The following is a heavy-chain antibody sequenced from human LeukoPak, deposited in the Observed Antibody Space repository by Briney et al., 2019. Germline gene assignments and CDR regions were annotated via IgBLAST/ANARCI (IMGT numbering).Heavy chain of an antibody. D-gene: IGHD1-20*01. CDR1: GFTFSSYA. CDR2: ISGSGGST. V-gene: IGHV3-23*01. CDR3: AKDLRGDNWNLGY. Sequence: PGGSLRLSCVASGFTFSSYAMSWVRQAPGKGLEWVSAISGSGGSTYYADSVKGRFTISRDNSKNTLYLQMNSLRAEDTAVYYCAKDLRGDNWNLGYWGQGTLVTVSS. J-gene: IGHJ4*02.